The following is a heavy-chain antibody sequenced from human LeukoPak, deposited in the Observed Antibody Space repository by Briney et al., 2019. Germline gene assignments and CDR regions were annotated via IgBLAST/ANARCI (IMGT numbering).Heavy chain of an antibody. V-gene: IGHV4-4*02. D-gene: IGHD3-22*01. CDR1: GDSINSSYW. Sequence: SSETLSLTCAVSGDSINSSYWWNWVRQPPGKGLEWIGEIYQSGRTNYDPSLKGRVTISVDESKSQFSLELRSVTAADTAIYYCARVGLLLPYYYNMDVWGQGTRVTVSS. CDR2: IYQSGRT. J-gene: IGHJ6*02. CDR3: ARVGLLLPYYYNMDV.